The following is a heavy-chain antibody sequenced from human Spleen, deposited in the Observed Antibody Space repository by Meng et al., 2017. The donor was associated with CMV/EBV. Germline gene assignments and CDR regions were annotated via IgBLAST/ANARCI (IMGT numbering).Heavy chain of an antibody. D-gene: IGHD4-23*01. J-gene: IGHJ4*02. Sequence: GESLKISCATSGFTFISYEMNWVRQAPGKGLEWVSYSSSGGTTTIYYADSVKGRFTISRDSAKNTLYLQMNSLTVEDTAVYYCAREGGNPLLYYFDYWGQGALVTVSS. V-gene: IGHV3-48*03. CDR3: AREGGNPLLYYFDY. CDR2: SSSGGTTTI. CDR1: GFTFISYE.